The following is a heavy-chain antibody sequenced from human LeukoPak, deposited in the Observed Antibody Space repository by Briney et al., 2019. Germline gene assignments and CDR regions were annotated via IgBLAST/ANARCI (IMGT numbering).Heavy chain of an antibody. V-gene: IGHV3-7*01. J-gene: IGHJ4*02. D-gene: IGHD6-25*01. CDR1: GFTFSSSA. CDR3: ARVAYSSDRNFDL. Sequence: GGSLRLSCAASGFTFSSSAISWVRQAPGKGLEWVANIKQDGSEKYYVDSVKGRFTISRDNAKTSLYLQMNSLRAEDTAVYYCARVAYSSDRNFDLWGQGTLVTASS. CDR2: IKQDGSEK.